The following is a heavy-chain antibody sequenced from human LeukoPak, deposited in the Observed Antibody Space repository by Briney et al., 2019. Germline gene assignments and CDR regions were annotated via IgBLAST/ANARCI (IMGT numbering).Heavy chain of an antibody. V-gene: IGHV4-4*07. Sequence: SETLSLTCTVSGGSISSYFWTWIRQPAGKGREWIGRISTTETTHYSPSLKNRVNMSVDTSKNQFYLKMNSVTAADTAIYYCAREDSASGRGLGSWGQGTLVTVSS. D-gene: IGHD3-10*01. CDR1: GGSISSYF. J-gene: IGHJ5*02. CDR3: AREDSASGRGLGS. CDR2: ISTTETT.